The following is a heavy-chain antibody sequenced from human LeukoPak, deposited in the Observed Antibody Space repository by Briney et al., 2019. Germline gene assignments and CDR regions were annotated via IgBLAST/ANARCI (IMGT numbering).Heavy chain of an antibody. CDR3: ARDQYCSSTSCSVVYFDY. CDR2: ITSSSSTI. Sequence: TGGSLRLSCTASGFTFSSYTMNWVRQAPGKGLEWLSYITSSSSTIYYADSVKGRFTISRDNAKNSLYLQMNSLRAEDTAVYYCARDQYCSSTSCSVVYFDYWGQGTLVTVSS. J-gene: IGHJ4*02. D-gene: IGHD2-2*01. V-gene: IGHV3-48*04. CDR1: GFTFSSYT.